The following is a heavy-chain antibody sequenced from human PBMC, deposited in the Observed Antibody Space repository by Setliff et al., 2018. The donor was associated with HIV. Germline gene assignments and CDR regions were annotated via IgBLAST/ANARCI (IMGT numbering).Heavy chain of an antibody. V-gene: IGHV4-4*08. J-gene: IGHJ3*02. CDR1: GGSISSYY. Sequence: SETLSLTCTVSGGSISSYYWSWIRQPPGKGLEWIGYIYTSGSTNYNPSLKSRVTISVDTSKNQFSLKLSSVTAADTAVYYCARDTDDAFDTWGQGTMVTVSS. CDR3: ARDTDDAFDT. CDR2: IYTSGST.